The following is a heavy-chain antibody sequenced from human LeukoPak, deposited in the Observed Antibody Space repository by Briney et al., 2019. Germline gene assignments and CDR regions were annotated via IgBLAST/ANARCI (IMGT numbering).Heavy chain of an antibody. D-gene: IGHD2-2*01. V-gene: IGHV3-23*01. Sequence: PAGGSLRLSCAASGFTFSSYAMSWVRQAPGKGLEWVSAISGSGGSTYYADSVKGRFTISRDNSKNTLYLQMNSLRAEDTAVYYCAKVLGSMTDIVVVPAAPFAFDIWGQGTMVTVSS. CDR2: ISGSGGST. J-gene: IGHJ3*02. CDR1: GFTFSSYA. CDR3: AKVLGSMTDIVVVPAAPFAFDI.